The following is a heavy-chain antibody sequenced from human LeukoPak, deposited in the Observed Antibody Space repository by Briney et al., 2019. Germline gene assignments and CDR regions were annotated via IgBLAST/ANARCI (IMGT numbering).Heavy chain of an antibody. CDR2: IYYSGST. CDR1: GGSISSYY. Sequence: PSETLSLTCTVSGGSISSYYWSWIRQPPGKGLEWIGYIYYSGSTNYNPSLKSRVTISVDTSKNQFSLKLSSVTAADTAVYYCARDQGWLQFDNWGQGTLVTVSS. V-gene: IGHV4-59*01. J-gene: IGHJ4*02. CDR3: ARDQGWLQFDN. D-gene: IGHD5-12*01.